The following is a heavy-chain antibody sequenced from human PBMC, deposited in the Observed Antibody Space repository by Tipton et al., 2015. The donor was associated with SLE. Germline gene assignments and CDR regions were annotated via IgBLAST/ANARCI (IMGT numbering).Heavy chain of an antibody. V-gene: IGHV3-48*01. J-gene: IGHJ4*02. CDR1: GFTFSSYS. D-gene: IGHD4-17*01. CDR2: ISSSSSTI. Sequence: SLRLSCAASGFTFSSYSMNWVRQAPGKGLEWVSYISSSSSTIYYADSVKGRFTISRDNAKNSLYLQMNSLRAEDTAVYYCAREYGAGDSYFDYWGQGTLVPVSS. CDR3: AREYGAGDSYFDY.